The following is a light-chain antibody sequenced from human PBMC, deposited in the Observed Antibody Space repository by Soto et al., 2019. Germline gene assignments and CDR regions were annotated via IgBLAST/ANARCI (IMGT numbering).Light chain of an antibody. CDR2: AAS. J-gene: IGKJ1*01. CDR3: QQYYSYPPGT. CDR1: RSISSY. Sequence: DIQMTQSPSSLSASVGDRVTITCRASRSISSYLNWYQQRPGKAPDLLIYAASSLHSGVPSRFSGSGSGTDFTLTISCLQSEDFATYYCQQYYSYPPGTFGQGTKVDIK. V-gene: IGKV1-39*01.